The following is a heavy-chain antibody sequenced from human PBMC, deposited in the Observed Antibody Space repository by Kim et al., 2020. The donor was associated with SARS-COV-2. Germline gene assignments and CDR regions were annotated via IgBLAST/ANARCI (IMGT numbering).Heavy chain of an antibody. Sequence: NGNTNDAQRRQGRVTMTTDTSTSTAYMELRSLRSDDTAIYYCAKDGYFDLWGRGTLVTVSS. J-gene: IGHJ2*01. V-gene: IGHV1-18*01. CDR3: AKDGYFDL. CDR2: NGNT.